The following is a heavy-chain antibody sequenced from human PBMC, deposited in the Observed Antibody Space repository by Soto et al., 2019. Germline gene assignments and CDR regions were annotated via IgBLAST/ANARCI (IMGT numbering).Heavy chain of an antibody. CDR2: ISYDGSNK. J-gene: IGHJ6*02. CDR1: GESLSSYG. CDR3: AKRRAVAAPYYYYGMDV. D-gene: IGHD6-19*01. Sequence: GGCLGLSCAASGESLSSYGMHGVRTTKGKGLEWVAVISYDGSNKYYADSVKGRFTISRDNSKNTLYLQMNSLRAEDTAVYYCAKRRAVAAPYYYYGMDVWGQGTTVTVSS. V-gene: IGHV3-30*18.